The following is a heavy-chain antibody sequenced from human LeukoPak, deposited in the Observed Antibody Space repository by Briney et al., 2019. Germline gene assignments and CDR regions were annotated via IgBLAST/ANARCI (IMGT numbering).Heavy chain of an antibody. CDR1: RFSASITH. CDR2: IYRGGTT. CDR3: ARVWEYYDILAAYHHYYMDV. Sequence: PGGSLRLSCAASRFSASITHLSWVRQAPGERLEWVSIIYRGGTTSYADSVKGRFTISRDNSKNTLYLQMNSLRAEDTAVYYGARVWEYYDILAAYHHYYMDVWGKGTTVTVSS. V-gene: IGHV3-53*01. D-gene: IGHD3-9*01. J-gene: IGHJ6*03.